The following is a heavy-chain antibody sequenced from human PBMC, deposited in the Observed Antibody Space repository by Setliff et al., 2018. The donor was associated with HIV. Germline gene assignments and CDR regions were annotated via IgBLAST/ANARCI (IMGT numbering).Heavy chain of an antibody. CDR1: GFIFNNYA. J-gene: IGHJ3*02. CDR3: AREPTYYYDSSGPHDAFDI. Sequence: GGSLRLSCAASGFIFNNYAMHWVRQASGKGLEWVAIISYEGGIKNYADSVKGRFTISRDNSKNTLYLQMNSLRPEDTAVYYCAREPTYYYDSSGPHDAFDIWGQGTMVTVSS. CDR2: ISYEGGIK. V-gene: IGHV3-30*04. D-gene: IGHD3-22*01.